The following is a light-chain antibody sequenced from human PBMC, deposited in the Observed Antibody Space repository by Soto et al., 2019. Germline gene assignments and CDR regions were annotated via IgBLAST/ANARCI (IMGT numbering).Light chain of an antibody. J-gene: IGKJ1*01. V-gene: IGKV3-20*01. CDR3: QQYDHSPRT. CDR2: GVS. Sequence: IILTQSPGTLSLSPGERATLSCRASQSLKRTFLAWYQHKPGQSPSLLISGVSSRAAGVPDRFSGSGSGTDFTLTISRLEPQDSAVYFCQQYDHSPRTVAQGTKVDSK. CDR1: QSLKRTF.